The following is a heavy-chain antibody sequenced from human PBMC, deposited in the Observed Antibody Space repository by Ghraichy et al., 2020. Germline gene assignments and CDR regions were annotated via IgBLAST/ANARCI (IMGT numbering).Heavy chain of an antibody. CDR1: GGSFSDYY. CDR2: INHSGST. D-gene: IGHD3-10*01. V-gene: IGHV4-34*01. CDR3: ARAWYHYGSGSLAHYYYGMDV. Sequence: SETLSLTCAVYGGSFSDYYWSWIRQPPGKGLEWIGEINHSGSTNYNPSLKSRVTISVDTSKNQFSLKLSSVTAADTAVYYCARAWYHYGSGSLAHYYYGMDVWGQGTTVTVSS. J-gene: IGHJ6*02.